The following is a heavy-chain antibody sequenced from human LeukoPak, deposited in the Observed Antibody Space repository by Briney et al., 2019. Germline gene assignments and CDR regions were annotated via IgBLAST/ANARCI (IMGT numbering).Heavy chain of an antibody. V-gene: IGHV4-4*07. CDR2: FYSSENS. J-gene: IGHJ5*02. CDR3: ARAPASGSGTPNWFDP. Sequence: PSETLSLTCTVSGGSISNYYWSWIRQPAGKGLEWIGRFYSSENSYYNPSLKGRVTMSVDTPKNQFSLKLTSVTAADTAVYYCARAPASGSGTPNWFDPWGHGTLVTVSS. D-gene: IGHD3-10*01. CDR1: GGSISNYY.